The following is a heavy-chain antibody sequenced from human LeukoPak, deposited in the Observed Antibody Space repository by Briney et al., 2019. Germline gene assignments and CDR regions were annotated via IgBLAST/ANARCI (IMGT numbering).Heavy chain of an antibody. CDR3: AINYGGKLSYFDY. V-gene: IGHV4-34*01. CDR1: GGSFSGYC. CDR2: INHSGST. D-gene: IGHD4-23*01. Sequence: SETLSLTCAVYGGSFSGYCWSWIRQPPGKGLEWIGEINHSGSTNYNPSLKSRVTISVDTSKNQFSLKLSSVTAADTAVYYCAINYGGKLSYFDYWGQGTLVTVSS. J-gene: IGHJ4*02.